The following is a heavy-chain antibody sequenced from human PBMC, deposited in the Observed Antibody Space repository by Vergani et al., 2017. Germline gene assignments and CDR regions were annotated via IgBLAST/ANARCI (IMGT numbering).Heavy chain of an antibody. CDR1: GFSFRGHG. J-gene: IGHJ4*02. Sequence: QVHLVESGGGVVQPGRSLTLSCVASGFSFRGHGMHLVRQAPGKGLECVAMISYDGDRRDYGDFAKGRFTISRDSSKTVYLQMNSLRVDDTAMYFCAKDLSYSTAWPHFDSRGQGTLVTVSS. CDR3: AKDLSYSTAWPHFDS. V-gene: IGHV3-30*18. CDR2: ISYDGDRR. D-gene: IGHD4-11*01.